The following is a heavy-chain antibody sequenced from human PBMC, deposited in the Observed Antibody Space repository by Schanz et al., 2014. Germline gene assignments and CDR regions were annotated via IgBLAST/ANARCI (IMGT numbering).Heavy chain of an antibody. V-gene: IGHV3-30-3*01. CDR3: AKQIHYDILTVTRN. J-gene: IGHJ4*02. Sequence: QVQLLQFGGGVVQPGRSLRLSCAASGFTFSSYAMHWVRQAPGKGLEWVAVISYDGRNKYYADSVEGRFTISRDNSKNTLYLQMNSLRAEDTAVYYCAKQIHYDILTVTRNWGQGTLVTVSS. D-gene: IGHD3-9*01. CDR1: GFTFSSYA. CDR2: ISYDGRNK.